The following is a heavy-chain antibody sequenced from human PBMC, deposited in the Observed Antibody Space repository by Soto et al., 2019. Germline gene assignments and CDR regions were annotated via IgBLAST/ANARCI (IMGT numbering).Heavy chain of an antibody. Sequence: GGSLRLSCAASGFTFSNAWMSWVRQAPGKGLEWVGRIKSKTDGGTTDYAAPVKGRFTISRDDSKNTLYLQMNSLKTEDTAVYYCTTDMGRSGWYGRDDAFDIWGQGTMVTVSS. D-gene: IGHD6-19*01. CDR2: IKSKTDGGTT. CDR1: GFTFSNAW. V-gene: IGHV3-15*01. J-gene: IGHJ3*02. CDR3: TTDMGRSGWYGRDDAFDI.